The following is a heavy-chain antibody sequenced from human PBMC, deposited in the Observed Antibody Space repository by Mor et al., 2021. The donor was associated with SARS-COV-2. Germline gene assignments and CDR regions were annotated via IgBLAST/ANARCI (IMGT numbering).Heavy chain of an antibody. D-gene: IGHD3-3*01. Sequence: NSGSIGYADSVKGRFTISRDNAKNSLYLQMNSLRAEDTALYYCAKDIGYDLEGTTFDYWGQGTLVTVSS. V-gene: IGHV3-9*01. J-gene: IGHJ4*02. CDR2: NSGSI. CDR3: AKDIGYDLEGTTFDY.